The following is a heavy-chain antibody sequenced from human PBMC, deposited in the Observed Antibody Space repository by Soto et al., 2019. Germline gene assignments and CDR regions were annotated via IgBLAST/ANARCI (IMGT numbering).Heavy chain of an antibody. D-gene: IGHD3-22*01. Sequence: GASVKVSCKASGYTFTGYYMHWVRQAPGQGLEWMGWINPNSGGTNYAQKFQGWVTMTRDTSISTAYMELSRLRSDDTAVYYCARDYYDSPSYGMDVWGQGTTVTGSS. J-gene: IGHJ6*02. V-gene: IGHV1-2*04. CDR1: GYTFTGYY. CDR3: ARDYYDSPSYGMDV. CDR2: INPNSGGT.